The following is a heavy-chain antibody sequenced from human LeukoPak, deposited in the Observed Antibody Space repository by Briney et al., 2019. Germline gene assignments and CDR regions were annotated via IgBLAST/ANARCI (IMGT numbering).Heavy chain of an antibody. CDR1: GDSISSYY. Sequence: SETLSLTCTVSGDSISSYYWNWIRQPAGKGLGWIGRIYASGSTKYNPSLKSRVTMSVDTSKNQFSLKLSSVTAADTAVYYCARGGYGSGSYYDSWGQGTLVTVSS. CDR3: ARGGYGSGSYYDS. J-gene: IGHJ4*02. D-gene: IGHD3-10*01. CDR2: IYASGST. V-gene: IGHV4-4*07.